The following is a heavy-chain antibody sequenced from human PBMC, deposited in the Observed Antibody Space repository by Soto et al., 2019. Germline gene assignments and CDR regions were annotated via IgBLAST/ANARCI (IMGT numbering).Heavy chain of an antibody. Sequence: SETLCLTCTVSGGYISSYDVSWIRQPPGKGLEWIGYIYYSGSTNYNPSLKSRVTISVDTSKNQFSLKLSSVTAADTAVYYCARDLRFGLFDPWGQGTLVTVSS. CDR1: GGYISSYD. CDR2: IYYSGST. V-gene: IGHV4-59*01. D-gene: IGHD3-10*01. CDR3: ARDLRFGLFDP. J-gene: IGHJ5*02.